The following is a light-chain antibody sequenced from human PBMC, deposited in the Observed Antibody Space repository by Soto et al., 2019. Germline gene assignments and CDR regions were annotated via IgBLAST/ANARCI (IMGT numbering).Light chain of an antibody. CDR3: SSYTSSSTLG. V-gene: IGLV2-14*01. CDR2: DVS. J-gene: IGLJ1*01. Sequence: QSALTQPASVSGSPGQSITISCTGTSSDVGGYNYVSWYQQHPGKAPKLMIYDVSNRPSGVSNRFSGSKSGNTASLTISVLQAEDEADYYCSSYTSSSTLGFGTGTKLPVL. CDR1: SSDVGGYNY.